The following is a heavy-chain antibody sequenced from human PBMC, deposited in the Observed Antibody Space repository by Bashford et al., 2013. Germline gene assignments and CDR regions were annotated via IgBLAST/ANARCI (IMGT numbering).Heavy chain of an antibody. CDR1: GFSLXTNGVG. Sequence: SGPTLVNHRQTLTLTCTFSGFSLXTNGVGVGLDPSAPGQALEWLAFIYWDDDKRYSQSLKNRLTITKDTSKNQVVLTMTNMDPVDTATYYCAHSSRFDSWGQGTLVTVSS. CDR3: AHSSRFDS. CDR2: IYWDDDK. V-gene: IGHV2-5*02. J-gene: IGHJ4*02.